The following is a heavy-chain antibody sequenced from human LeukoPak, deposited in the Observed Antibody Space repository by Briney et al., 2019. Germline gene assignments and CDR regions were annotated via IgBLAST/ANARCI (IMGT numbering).Heavy chain of an antibody. CDR2: IYYSGST. CDR3: ARLVAGSVFDY. D-gene: IGHD6-19*01. V-gene: IGHV4-39*01. CDR1: GGSISSSSYY. J-gene: IGHJ4*02. Sequence: SETLSLTCTVSGGSISSSSYYWGWIRQPPGKGLEWIGSIYYSGSTYYNPSLKSRVTISVDTSKNQFSLKLSSVTAADTAVYYCARLVAGSVFDYWGQGTLATVSS.